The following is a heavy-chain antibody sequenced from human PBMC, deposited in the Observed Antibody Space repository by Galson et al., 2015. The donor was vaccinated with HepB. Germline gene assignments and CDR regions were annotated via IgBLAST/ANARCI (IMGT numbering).Heavy chain of an antibody. J-gene: IGHJ4*02. D-gene: IGHD2-2*01. CDR3: TREPAHSNKFDF. CDR2: IRSKAYGGTP. Sequence: SLRLSCASSGFTFGDYALNWFRQPPGKGLEWVGFIRSKAYGGTPDYAASVNGRFTISRDDSKTIAYLQMNSLETEDTAVYYCTREPAHSNKFDFWGQGTLVTVSS. V-gene: IGHV3-49*03. CDR1: GFTFGDYA.